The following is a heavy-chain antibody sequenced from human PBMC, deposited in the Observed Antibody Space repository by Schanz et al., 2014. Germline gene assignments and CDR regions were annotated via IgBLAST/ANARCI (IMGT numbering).Heavy chain of an antibody. Sequence: QVQLQESGPGLVRPSETLSLTCTVSGGSISSYYWSWIRQSPGKGLEWIGYISYSGSTSFNPSLKSRLTMSVDTSKNQFSLRLSSVTAADTAVYYCARHGGIPYYPMDVWGRGTTVTVSS. J-gene: IGHJ6*02. CDR3: ARHGGIPYYPMDV. V-gene: IGHV4-59*06. D-gene: IGHD3-16*01. CDR1: GGSISSYY. CDR2: ISYSGST.